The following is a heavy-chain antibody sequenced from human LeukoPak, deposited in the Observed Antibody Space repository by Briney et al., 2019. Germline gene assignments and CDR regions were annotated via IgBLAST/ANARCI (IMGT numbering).Heavy chain of an antibody. V-gene: IGHV4-34*01. CDR2: INHSGST. Sequence: SETLSLTCAVYGGSFSGYYWSWIRQPPGKGLEWIGEINHSGSTNYNPSLKSRVTISVDTSKNQFSLKLSSVTAADTAVYYCARLSDGNFDYWGQGTLVTVSS. CDR1: GGSFSGYY. CDR3: ARLSDGNFDY. J-gene: IGHJ4*02.